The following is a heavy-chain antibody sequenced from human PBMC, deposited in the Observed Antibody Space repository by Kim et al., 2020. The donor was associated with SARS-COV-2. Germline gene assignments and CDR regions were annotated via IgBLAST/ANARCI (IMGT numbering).Heavy chain of an antibody. CDR2: IYYSGST. Sequence: SETLSLTCTVSGGSISSGGYYWSWIRQHPGKGLEWIGYIYYSGSTYYNPSLKSRVTISVDTSKNQFSLKLSSVTAADTAVYYCARENVVVTAIPANWFDPWGQGTLVTVSS. CDR3: ARENVVVTAIPANWFDP. D-gene: IGHD2-21*02. V-gene: IGHV4-31*03. J-gene: IGHJ5*02. CDR1: GGSISSGGYY.